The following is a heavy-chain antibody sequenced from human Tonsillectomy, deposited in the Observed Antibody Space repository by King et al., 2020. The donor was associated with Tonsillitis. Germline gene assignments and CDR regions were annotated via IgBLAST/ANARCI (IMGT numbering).Heavy chain of an antibody. CDR3: ARARYSYGGPYNFDY. D-gene: IGHD5-18*01. J-gene: IGHJ4*02. Sequence: QLQESGPGLVKPSETLSLTCAVSDYSISSGYYWAWIRQPPGKGLEWIGTIYHSGSTYYNLSLTSRVTISVDTSKNQFSLKLRSVTATDTAVYYCARARYSYGGPYNFDYWGQGTLVTVSS. V-gene: IGHV4-38-2*01. CDR1: DYSISSGYY. CDR2: IYHSGST.